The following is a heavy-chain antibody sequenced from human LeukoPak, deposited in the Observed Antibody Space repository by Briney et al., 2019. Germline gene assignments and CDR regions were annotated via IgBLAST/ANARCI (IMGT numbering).Heavy chain of an antibody. CDR2: MNPNSGNT. V-gene: IGHV1-8*01. CDR1: GYTFTSYD. J-gene: IGHJ4*02. D-gene: IGHD5-18*01. CDR3: ASSSLYSYGSMVDY. Sequence: GASVKVSCKASGYTFTSYDINWVRQATGQGLEWMGWMNPNSGNTGYAQKFLGRVTMTRNTSISTAYMELSSLRSEDTAVYYCASSSLYSYGSMVDYWGQGTLVTVSS.